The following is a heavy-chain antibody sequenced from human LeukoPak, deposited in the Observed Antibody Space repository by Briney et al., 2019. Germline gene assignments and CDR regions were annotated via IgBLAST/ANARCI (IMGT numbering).Heavy chain of an antibody. Sequence: GGSLRLSCAASGFTFSGSAMHWVRQASGKGLEWVGRIRSKANSYATAYAASVKGRFTISRDDSKNTAYLQMNSLKTEDTAVYYCTTITYYDTKDYYYYMDVWGKGTTVTVSS. D-gene: IGHD3-9*01. CDR1: GFTFSGSA. J-gene: IGHJ6*03. CDR2: IRSKANSYAT. CDR3: TTITYYDTKDYYYYMDV. V-gene: IGHV3-73*01.